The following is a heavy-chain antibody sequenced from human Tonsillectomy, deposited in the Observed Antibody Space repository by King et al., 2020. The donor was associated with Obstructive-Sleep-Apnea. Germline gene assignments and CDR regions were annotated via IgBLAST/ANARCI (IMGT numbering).Heavy chain of an antibody. CDR1: GGTFSSYA. CDR2: IIPIFGTA. V-gene: IGHV1-69*01. Sequence: QLVQSGAEVKKPGSSVKVSCKASGGTFSSYAISWMRQAPGQGLEWMGGIIPIFGTANYAQKFQGRVTITADESTSTAYMELSRLRSEDTAVYYCAREIVVVTAPHRYFDLWGRGTLVTVSS. D-gene: IGHD2-21*02. CDR3: AREIVVVTAPHRYFDL. J-gene: IGHJ2*01.